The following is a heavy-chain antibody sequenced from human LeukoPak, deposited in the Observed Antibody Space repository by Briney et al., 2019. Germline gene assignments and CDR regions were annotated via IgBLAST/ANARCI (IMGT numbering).Heavy chain of an antibody. CDR2: IHYSGST. D-gene: IGHD2-8*01. Sequence: SETLSLTCTVSGGSIMNYYWSWIRQPPGKGLEWIGYIHYSGSTNYNPSLKSRVTISVDTSKNKFSLKLSSVTAADTAVYYCARNGVGNQLYYFDYWGQGTLVTVSS. CDR1: GGSIMNYY. J-gene: IGHJ4*02. V-gene: IGHV4-59*12. CDR3: ARNGVGNQLYYFDY.